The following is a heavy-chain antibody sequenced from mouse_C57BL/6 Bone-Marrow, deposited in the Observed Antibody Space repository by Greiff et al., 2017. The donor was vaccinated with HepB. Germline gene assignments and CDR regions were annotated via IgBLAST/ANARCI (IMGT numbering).Heavy chain of an antibody. CDR2: ISSGGDYI. J-gene: IGHJ2*01. CDR1: GFTFSSYA. D-gene: IGHD2-10*02. V-gene: IGHV5-9-1*02. Sequence: EVKVVESGEGLVKPGGSLKLSCAASGFTFSSYAMSWVRQTPEKRLEWVAYISSGGDYIYYADTVKGRFTISRDNARNTLYLQMSSLKSEDTAMYYCTRGGYGNYYYFDYWGQGTTLTVSS. CDR3: TRGGYGNYYYFDY.